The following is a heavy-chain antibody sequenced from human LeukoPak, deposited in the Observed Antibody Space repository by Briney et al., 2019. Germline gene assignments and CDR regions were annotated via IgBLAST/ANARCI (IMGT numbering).Heavy chain of an antibody. J-gene: IGHJ4*02. CDR3: ATEKTDGSGSFDY. CDR2: FDPEDGET. Sequence: EASVKVSCKVSGYTLTELSMHWVRQAPGKGLEWMGGFDPEDGETIYAQKFQGRVTMTEDTSTGTAYMELSSLRSEDTAVYYCATEKTDGSGSFDYWGQGTLVTVSS. D-gene: IGHD3-10*01. V-gene: IGHV1-24*01. CDR1: GYTLTELS.